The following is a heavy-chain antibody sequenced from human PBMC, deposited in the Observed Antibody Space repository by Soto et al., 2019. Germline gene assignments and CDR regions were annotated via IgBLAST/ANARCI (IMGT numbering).Heavy chain of an antibody. V-gene: IGHV3-21*01. CDR1: GFTFSSYS. J-gene: IGHJ4*02. CDR3: ARGGDDFWRPRYGGNDY. CDR2: ISSSSSYI. D-gene: IGHD3-3*01. Sequence: EVQLVESGGGLVKPGGSLRLSCAASGFTFSSYSMNWVRQAPGKGLEWVSSISSSSSYIYYADSVKGRFTISRDNAKNSLYLQMNSLRAEDTAVYYCARGGDDFWRPRYGGNDYWGQGTLVTVSS.